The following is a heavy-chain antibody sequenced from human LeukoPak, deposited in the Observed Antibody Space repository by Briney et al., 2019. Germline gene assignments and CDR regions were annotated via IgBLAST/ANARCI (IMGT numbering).Heavy chain of an antibody. V-gene: IGHV3-11*04. CDR1: GFTFSDYY. J-gene: IGHJ3*02. D-gene: IGHD3-3*01. CDR2: ISSSGSTI. Sequence: GGSLRLSCAASGFTFSDYYMSWIRQVPGKGLEWVSYISSSGSTIYYADSVKGRFTISRDNAKNSLYLQMNSLRAEYTAVYYCAREVGMGITIFGVVNDAFDIWGQGTMVTVSS. CDR3: AREVGMGITIFGVVNDAFDI.